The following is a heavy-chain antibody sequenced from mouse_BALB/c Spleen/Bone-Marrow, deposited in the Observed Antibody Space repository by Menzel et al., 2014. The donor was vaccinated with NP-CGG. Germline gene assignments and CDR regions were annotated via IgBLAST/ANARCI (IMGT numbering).Heavy chain of an antibody. CDR3: ARNFDGAYDAMDY. V-gene: IGHV1-80*01. CDR2: IFPVSADT. CDR1: GYAFTGYW. Sequence: VQLQQSGAELVRPGASVKISCKASGYAFTGYWLTWLRQRPGQGLEWIGQIFPVSADTNYNANFKDKATLTADNSSNTAYMQFSSLTSVDSAVYECARNFDGAYDAMDYWGQGTSVTVSS. J-gene: IGHJ4*01. D-gene: IGHD2-3*01.